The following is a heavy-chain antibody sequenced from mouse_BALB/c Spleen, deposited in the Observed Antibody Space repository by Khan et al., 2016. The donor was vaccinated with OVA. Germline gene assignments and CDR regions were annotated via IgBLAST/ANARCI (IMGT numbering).Heavy chain of an antibody. J-gene: IGHJ3*01. V-gene: IGHV3-6*01. CDR2: IRYDGDS. CDR3: ARGGSSGPAWFAY. Sequence: EVQLQESGPGLVKPSQSLSLTCSVTGYSITSGYFWNWIRQLPGNKLEWMGYIRYDGDSNYNPSLKNRISITRDTSKNQFFLKLNSVTHEDTATFYCARGGSSGPAWFAYWGQGTLVTVSP. CDR1: GYSITSGYF. D-gene: IGHD3-1*01.